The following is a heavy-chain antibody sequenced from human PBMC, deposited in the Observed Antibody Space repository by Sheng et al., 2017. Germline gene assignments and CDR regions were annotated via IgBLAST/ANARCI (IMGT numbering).Heavy chain of an antibody. J-gene: IGHJ4*02. V-gene: IGHV3-43*02. D-gene: IGHD1-26*01. CDR2: VTRDGGRT. CDR1: GFTFADYA. CDR3: AKDKGYSGSYFDY. Sequence: VQLVESGGGLVKPGGSLRLSCAASGFTFADYAMHWVRQAPGKGLEWVSLVTRDGGRTYYADSVNGRFTISRDNSRNSLYLQMNSLRTEDTAFYYCAKDKGYSGSYFDYWGQGTLVIASS.